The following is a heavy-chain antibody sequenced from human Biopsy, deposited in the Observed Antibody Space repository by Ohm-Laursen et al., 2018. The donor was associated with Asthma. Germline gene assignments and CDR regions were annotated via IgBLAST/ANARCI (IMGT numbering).Heavy chain of an antibody. CDR3: ARTYYDFLTGQVKDVFGV. CDR1: GYNFISFA. J-gene: IGHJ3*01. D-gene: IGHD3-9*01. V-gene: IGHV1-3*04. Sequence: GASVKVSCKASGYNFISFAIHWVRQAPGQRLEWMGWVNTGNGDTKYSQKLQGRVTITRDTSASTAYMELRSLRSEDTATYYCARTYYDFLTGQVKDVFGVWGQGTMATVSS. CDR2: VNTGNGDT.